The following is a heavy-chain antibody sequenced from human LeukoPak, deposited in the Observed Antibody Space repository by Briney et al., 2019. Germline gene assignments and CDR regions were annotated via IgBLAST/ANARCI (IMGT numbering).Heavy chain of an antibody. D-gene: IGHD7-27*01. Sequence: PSETLSLTCTVSGGSLSSYYWSWIRQPPGKGLEWIGYIYYSGSTNYNPSLKSRVTISVDTSKNQFSLKLSSVTAADTAVYYCARVPGDYYFDYWGQGTLATVSS. CDR3: ARVPGDYYFDY. CDR1: GGSLSSYY. J-gene: IGHJ4*02. CDR2: IYYSGST. V-gene: IGHV4-59*01.